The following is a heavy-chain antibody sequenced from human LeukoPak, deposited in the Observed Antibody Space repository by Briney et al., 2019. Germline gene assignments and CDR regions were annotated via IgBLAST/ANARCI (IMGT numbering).Heavy chain of an antibody. CDR3: ARGRGGLLWFGEFNS. D-gene: IGHD3-10*01. Sequence: PGGSLRLSCAASGFTFSSYEMNWVRQAPGKRLEWVANIKQDGGEKYYVDSVKGRFTISRDNANNSLYLQMNSLRAEDTAVYYCARGRGGLLWFGEFNSWGQGTLVTVSS. J-gene: IGHJ4*02. CDR2: IKQDGGEK. V-gene: IGHV3-7*01. CDR1: GFTFSSYE.